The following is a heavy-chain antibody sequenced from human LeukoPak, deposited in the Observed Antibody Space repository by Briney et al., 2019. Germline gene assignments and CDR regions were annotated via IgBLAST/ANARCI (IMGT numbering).Heavy chain of an antibody. CDR2: IYYSGST. D-gene: IGHD5-18*01. Sequence: SETLSLTCTVSGGSISSYYWSWIRQPPGKGLEWIGYIYYSGSTNYNPSLKSRVTISVDTSKNQFSLKLSSVTAADTAVYYCAKDRTGYSYGYFLSPWGQGTLVTVSS. CDR1: GGSISSYY. J-gene: IGHJ5*02. CDR3: AKDRTGYSYGYFLSP. V-gene: IGHV4-59*01.